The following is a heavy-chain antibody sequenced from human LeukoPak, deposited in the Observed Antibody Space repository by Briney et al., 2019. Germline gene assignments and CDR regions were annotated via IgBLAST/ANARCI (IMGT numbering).Heavy chain of an antibody. CDR1: GYTFTSYD. V-gene: IGHV1-8*01. CDR3: ARGITLLNAFDY. D-gene: IGHD1-20*01. CDR2: MNHNSGNT. Sequence: ASVKVSCKASGYTFTSYDINWVRQATGQGLEWMGWMNHNSGNTGYAQKFQGRVTMTRNTSISTAYMELSSLRSEDTAVYYCARGITLLNAFDYWGQGTLVTVSS. J-gene: IGHJ4*02.